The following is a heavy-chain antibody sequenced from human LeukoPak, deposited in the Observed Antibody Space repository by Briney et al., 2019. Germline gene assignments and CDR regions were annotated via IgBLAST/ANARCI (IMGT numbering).Heavy chain of an antibody. Sequence: GSSVSLVCAPSVLIFDVYAMQWARQARGEGRECVSCMRWKSADIGYEASVKERYTISRAHTNNSLYLRMRSLRAENTALYYCTKGYESYYGTATLIEDLGQGTLVNV. CDR1: VLIFDVYA. V-gene: IGHV3-9*01. J-gene: IGHJ4*01. CDR2: MRWKSADI. CDR3: TKGYESYYGTATLIED. D-gene: IGHD3-10*01.